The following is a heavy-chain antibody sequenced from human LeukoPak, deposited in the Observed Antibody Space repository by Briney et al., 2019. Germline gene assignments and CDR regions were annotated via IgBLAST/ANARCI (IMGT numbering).Heavy chain of an antibody. J-gene: IGHJ4*02. V-gene: IGHV1-2*02. Sequence: ASVKVSFKASGYTFTGYYMHWVRRAPGQGLEWMGWINPNSGGTNYAQKFQGRVTMTSDTSISTAYMELSRLRSDDTAVYYCARRITIFGVVAENHYFDYWGQGTLVTVSS. CDR2: INPNSGGT. D-gene: IGHD3-3*01. CDR1: GYTFTGYY. CDR3: ARRITIFGVVAENHYFDY.